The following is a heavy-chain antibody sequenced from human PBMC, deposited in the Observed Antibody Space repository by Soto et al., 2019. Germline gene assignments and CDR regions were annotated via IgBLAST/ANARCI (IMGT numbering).Heavy chain of an antibody. CDR3: ARDSSSTIFGVAKRPRWFDP. Sequence: QVQLVQSGAEVKKPGSSVKVSCKASGGTFSSYAISWVRQAPGQGLEWMGGIIPIFGTANYAQKFQGRVTITADESTSTAYMELSSLRSEDTAVYYCARDSSSTIFGVAKRPRWFDPWGQGTLVTVSS. D-gene: IGHD3-3*01. CDR2: IIPIFGTA. CDR1: GGTFSSYA. J-gene: IGHJ5*02. V-gene: IGHV1-69*01.